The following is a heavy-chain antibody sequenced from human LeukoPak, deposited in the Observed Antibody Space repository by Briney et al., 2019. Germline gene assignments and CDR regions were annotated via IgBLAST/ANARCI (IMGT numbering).Heavy chain of an antibody. CDR1: GDSVSSSSAA. V-gene: IGHV6-1*01. D-gene: IGHD1-1*01. J-gene: IGHJ5*02. Sequence: SQTLSLTCAISGDSVSSSSAAWNWIRQSPSRGLEWLGRTCYRSKWYNDYAVSVKSRITINPDTSKNQFSLQLNSVTPEDTAVYYCARGGYNRNDVWFDPWGQGTLVTVSS. CDR2: TCYRSKWYN. CDR3: ARGGYNRNDVWFDP.